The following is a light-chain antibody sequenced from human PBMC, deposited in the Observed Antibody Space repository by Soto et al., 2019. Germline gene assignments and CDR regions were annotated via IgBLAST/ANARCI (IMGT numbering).Light chain of an antibody. CDR2: DAS. CDR3: QQRNIGLT. Sequence: EIVLTQSPAPLSLSPGERATLSCRASQSVSSYLAWYQQKPGQAPRLLIYDASNRASGIPARFSGSRSETDFTLTISSLEPEDFAVYYCQQRNIGLTFGPGTKVDLK. CDR1: QSVSSY. J-gene: IGKJ3*01. V-gene: IGKV3-11*01.